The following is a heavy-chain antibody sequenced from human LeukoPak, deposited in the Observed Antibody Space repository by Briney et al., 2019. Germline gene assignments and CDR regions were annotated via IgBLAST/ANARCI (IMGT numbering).Heavy chain of an antibody. V-gene: IGHV3-30*04. CDR1: GFTFSSYA. J-gene: IGHJ4*02. CDR2: ISYDGSNK. D-gene: IGHD6-19*01. Sequence: GGSLRLSCAASGFTFSSYAMHWVRQAPGKGLEWVAVISYDGSNKYYADSVKGRFTISRDNSKNTLYLQMNSLRAEDTAVYYCAKAIYSSGWYGTVYWGQGTLVTVSS. CDR3: AKAIYSSGWYGTVY.